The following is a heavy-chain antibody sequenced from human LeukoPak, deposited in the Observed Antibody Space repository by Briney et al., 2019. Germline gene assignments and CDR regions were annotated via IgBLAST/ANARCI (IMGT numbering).Heavy chain of an antibody. CDR1: GGTFISYA. Sequence: ASVKVSCKASGGTFISYAISWVRQAPGQGLEWMGRIIPILGIANYAQKFQGRVTITADKSTSTAYMELSSLRSEDTAVYYCAREQSGSYGFDYWGQGTLVTVSS. J-gene: IGHJ4*02. V-gene: IGHV1-69*04. CDR3: AREQSGSYGFDY. CDR2: IIPILGIA. D-gene: IGHD1-26*01.